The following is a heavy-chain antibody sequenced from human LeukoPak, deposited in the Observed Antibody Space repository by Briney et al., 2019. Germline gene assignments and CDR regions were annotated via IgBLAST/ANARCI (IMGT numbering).Heavy chain of an antibody. J-gene: IGHJ4*02. V-gene: IGHV4-31*03. D-gene: IGHD6-19*01. CDR1: GGSISSGGYY. CDR3: ASTPSVADKRRGGFDY. CDR2: IYYSGST. Sequence: SQTLSLTCTVSGGSISSGGYYWSWIRQHPGKGLEWIGYIYYSGSTYYNPSLKSRVTISVDTSKNQFSLKLSSVTAADTAVYYCASTPSVADKRRGGFDYWGQGTLVTVSS.